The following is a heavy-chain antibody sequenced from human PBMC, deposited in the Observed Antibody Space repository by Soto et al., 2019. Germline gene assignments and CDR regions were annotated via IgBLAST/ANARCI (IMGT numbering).Heavy chain of an antibody. CDR1: GFTFSSYA. CDR2: ISYDGSNK. D-gene: IGHD3-16*02. Sequence: GGSLRLSCAASGFTFSSYAMHWVRQAPGKGLEWVAVISYDGSNKYYADSVKGRFTISRDNSKNTLYLQMNSLRAEDTAVYYCAKDPPSLYYDYVWGSYRSPPSRIDYWGQGTLVTVSS. J-gene: IGHJ4*02. CDR3: AKDPPSLYYDYVWGSYRSPPSRIDY. V-gene: IGHV3-30-3*01.